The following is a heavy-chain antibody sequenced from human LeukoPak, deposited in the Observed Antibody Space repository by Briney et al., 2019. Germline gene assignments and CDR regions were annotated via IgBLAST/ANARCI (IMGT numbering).Heavy chain of an antibody. CDR1: GYTFTGYY. CDR2: INPNSGGT. V-gene: IGHV1-2*02. D-gene: IGHD2-2*01. J-gene: IGHJ4*02. Sequence: ASVKVSCKASGYTFTGYYLHWVRQAPGQGREWRGWINPNSGGTNYAQKVQGRVTMTRDTSISTAYMELSRLRSDDTAVYYCATIHCSTTSCYWYDYWGQGTLVTVSS. CDR3: ATIHCSTTSCYWYDY.